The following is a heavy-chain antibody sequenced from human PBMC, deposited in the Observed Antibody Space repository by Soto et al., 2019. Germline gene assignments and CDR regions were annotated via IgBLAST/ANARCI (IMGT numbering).Heavy chain of an antibody. J-gene: IGHJ4*02. CDR2: INPNSGGT. D-gene: IGHD4-17*01. CDR1: GYTFTGYY. Sequence: QVPLVQSGAEVKKPGASVKVSCKASGYTFTGYYMHWVRQAPGQGLEWMGWINPNSGGTNYAQKFQGRVTMTRDTSISTAYMELSRLRSDDTAVYYCARGREIRMGNDYGDLGLDYWGQGTLVTVSS. CDR3: ARGREIRMGNDYGDLGLDY. V-gene: IGHV1-2*02.